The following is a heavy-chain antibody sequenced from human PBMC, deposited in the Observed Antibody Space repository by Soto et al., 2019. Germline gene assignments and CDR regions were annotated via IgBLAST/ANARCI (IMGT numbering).Heavy chain of an antibody. CDR1: GFTFSSYG. CDR2: ISYDGSNK. Sequence: GGSLRLSCAVSGFTFSSYGMHWVRQAPGKGLEWVAVISYDGSNKYYADSEKGRFTISRDNSKKTLYQQMNSLRVEDTAVYYCAKDLGKGYNAFDIWGQGTMVTVSS. J-gene: IGHJ3*02. D-gene: IGHD1-1*01. V-gene: IGHV3-30*18. CDR3: AKDLGKGYNAFDI.